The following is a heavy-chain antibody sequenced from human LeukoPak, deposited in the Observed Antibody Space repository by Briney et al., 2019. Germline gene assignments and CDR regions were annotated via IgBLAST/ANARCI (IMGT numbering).Heavy chain of an antibody. D-gene: IGHD2-2*01. V-gene: IGHV1-69*01. Sequence: ASVKVSCKASGGTFSSYAISWVRQAPGQGLEWMGGIIPIFGTANYAQKFQGRVTITADESTSTAYTELSSLRSEDTAVYYCARDRRCSSTSCYNWYDPWGQGTLVTVSS. J-gene: IGHJ5*02. CDR1: GGTFSSYA. CDR3: ARDRRCSSTSCYNWYDP. CDR2: IIPIFGTA.